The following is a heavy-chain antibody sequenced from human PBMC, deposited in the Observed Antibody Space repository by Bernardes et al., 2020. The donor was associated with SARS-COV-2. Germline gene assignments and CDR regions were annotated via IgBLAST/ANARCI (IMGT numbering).Heavy chain of an antibody. J-gene: IGHJ5*02. V-gene: IGHV4-39*07. CDR2: IYYSGST. Sequence: SETLSLTCTVSGGSISSSSYYWGWIRQPPGKGLEWIGSIYYSGSTYYNPSLKSRVTISVDTSKNQFSLKLSSVTAADTAVYYCARSTRTIFGVVSLPIGDWFDPWGQGTLVTVSS. CDR1: GGSISSSSYY. D-gene: IGHD3-3*01. CDR3: ARSTRTIFGVVSLPIGDWFDP.